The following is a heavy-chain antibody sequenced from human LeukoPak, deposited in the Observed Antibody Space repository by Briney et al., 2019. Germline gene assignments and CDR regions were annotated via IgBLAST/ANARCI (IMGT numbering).Heavy chain of an antibody. V-gene: IGHV3-30*18. J-gene: IGHJ4*02. CDR1: GFTFSSYG. CDR3: AKTIRTRRTGIAARPRYPVEFVVDY. CDR2: ISYDGSNK. D-gene: IGHD6-6*01. Sequence: GGSLRLSCAASGFTFSSYGMHWVRQAPGKGLERVAVISYDGSNKYYADSVKGRLTISRDNSKNTLYLQMNSLRAEDTAVYYCAKTIRTRRTGIAARPRYPVEFVVDYWGQGTLVTVSS.